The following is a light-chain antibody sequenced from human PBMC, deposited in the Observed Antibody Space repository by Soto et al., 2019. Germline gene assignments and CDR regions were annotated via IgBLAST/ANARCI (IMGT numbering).Light chain of an antibody. CDR3: QRYNSAPRT. CDR2: AAS. CDR1: QGISNY. J-gene: IGKJ1*01. V-gene: IGKV1-27*01. Sequence: DIQMTQSPSSLSASVGDRVTITCRASQGISNYLAWYQQQPGKVPRLLIYAASTLQSGVPSRFSGSGSGIDFTLTISSLQPEDVATYYCQRYNSAPRTFGPGTKVDIK.